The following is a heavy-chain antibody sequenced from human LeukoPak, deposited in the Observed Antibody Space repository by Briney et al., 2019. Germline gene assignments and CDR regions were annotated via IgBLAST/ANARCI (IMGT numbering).Heavy chain of an antibody. Sequence: GGSLRLSCAASGFTFSNYSMNWVRQAPGKGLEWVSYISSSSNTIYYADSVKGRFTISRDNAKNSLYLQVNSLRAEDTAVYYCARIDDGWSNYWYFDLWGRGTLVTVSS. CDR2: ISSSSNTI. V-gene: IGHV3-48*01. CDR1: GFTFSNYS. J-gene: IGHJ2*01. D-gene: IGHD6-19*01. CDR3: ARIDDGWSNYWYFDL.